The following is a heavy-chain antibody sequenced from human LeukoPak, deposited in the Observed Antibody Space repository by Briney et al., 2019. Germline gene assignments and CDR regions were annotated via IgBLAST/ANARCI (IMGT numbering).Heavy chain of an antibody. D-gene: IGHD3-16*01. CDR2: IYSSGST. J-gene: IGHJ4*02. Sequence: SETLSLTCTVSGGSISSYYWSWIRQPAGKGLEWIGRIYSSGSTNYNPSLKSRVTMSVGTSKNQFSLNLSSVTAADTAVYYCARSGGWAAPLGYWGQGTLVTVSS. CDR1: GGSISSYY. V-gene: IGHV4-4*07. CDR3: ARSGGWAAPLGY.